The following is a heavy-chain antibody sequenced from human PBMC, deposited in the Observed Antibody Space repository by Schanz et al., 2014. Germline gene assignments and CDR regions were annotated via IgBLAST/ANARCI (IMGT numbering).Heavy chain of an antibody. Sequence: QVQLVQSGAEVKKPGASVKVSCKASGYTFTSYGISWVRQAPGQGLEWMGWITAYNGDTNYALKLQGRVTMTTDTSTGTAYKELRSLRSDDTAVYYCARDRRRYCSTASCLHDNWFDPWGQGTLVIVSS. V-gene: IGHV1-18*01. CDR1: GYTFTSYG. CDR2: ITAYNGDT. CDR3: ARDRRRYCSTASCLHDNWFDP. D-gene: IGHD2-2*01. J-gene: IGHJ5*02.